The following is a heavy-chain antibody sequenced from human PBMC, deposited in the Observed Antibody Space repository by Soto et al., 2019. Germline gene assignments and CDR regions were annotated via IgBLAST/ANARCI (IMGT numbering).Heavy chain of an antibody. CDR1: GFTFSSYS. Sequence: GGSLRLSCAASGFTFSSYSMNWVRQATGKGLEWVSSISSSSSYIYYADSVKGRFTISRDNAKNSLYLQMNSLRAEDTAVYYCAREKPIAARPFDYWGQGTLVTVSS. J-gene: IGHJ4*02. V-gene: IGHV3-21*01. CDR3: AREKPIAARPFDY. D-gene: IGHD6-6*01. CDR2: ISSSSSYI.